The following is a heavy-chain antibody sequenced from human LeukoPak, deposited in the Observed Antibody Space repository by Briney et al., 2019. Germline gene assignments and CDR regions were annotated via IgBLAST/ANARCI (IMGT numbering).Heavy chain of an antibody. CDR3: ASSIVGAKDRLWYLDY. CDR1: GYTFTSYD. J-gene: IGHJ4*02. Sequence: ASVKVSCKASGYTFTSYDINWVRQATGQGLEWMGWMNPNSGNTGYAQKFQGRVTMTRNTSISTAYMELSSLRSEDTAVYYCASSIVGAKDRLWYLDYWGQGTLVTVSS. CDR2: MNPNSGNT. V-gene: IGHV1-8*01. D-gene: IGHD1-26*01.